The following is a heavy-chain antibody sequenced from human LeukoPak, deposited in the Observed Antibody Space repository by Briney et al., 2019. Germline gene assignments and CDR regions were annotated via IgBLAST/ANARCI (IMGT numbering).Heavy chain of an antibody. CDR1: GLTFSGDA. J-gene: IGHJ6*02. V-gene: IGHV3-23*01. CDR2: ISGRGAGST. CDR3: ARDRQTGYSSLDV. D-gene: IGHD3-9*01. Sequence: GGSLRLSCAASGLTFSGDALNWVRQAPGKGLEWVSSISGRGAGSTYYADSVKGRFTISRDNSKNTLYLQMNSLRAEDTAVYYCARDRQTGYSSLDVWGQGTTVTVSS.